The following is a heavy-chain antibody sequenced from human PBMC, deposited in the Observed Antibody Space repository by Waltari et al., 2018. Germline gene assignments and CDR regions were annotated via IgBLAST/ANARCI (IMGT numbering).Heavy chain of an antibody. J-gene: IGHJ1*01. V-gene: IGHV4-38-2*01. CDR3: ARHEGCGGTTCYETGFYQH. CDR1: GYSISNGYY. Sequence: QVQLQESGPGLVKPWETLSLNCAVSGYSISNGYYWAWIGQPPGKGLEVLGIIYHSGIVYYNPSLKSRVTISIDTSKNQFSLMLTSVTAADTVVYYCARHEGCGGTTCYETGFYQHWGQGTLVTVTS. D-gene: IGHD2-21*01. CDR2: IYHSGIV.